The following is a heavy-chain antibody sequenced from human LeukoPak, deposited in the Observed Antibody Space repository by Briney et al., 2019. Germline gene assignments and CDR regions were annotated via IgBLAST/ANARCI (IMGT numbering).Heavy chain of an antibody. D-gene: IGHD3-10*01. Sequence: ASVKVSCKASGYTFTGYYMHWVRQAPGQGLEWMGWINPNSGGTNYAQKFQGRVTMTRDTSISTAYRELSRLRSDDTAVYYWAREEYGSGDPFFDYWGQGTLVTVSS. J-gene: IGHJ4*02. V-gene: IGHV1-2*02. CDR2: INPNSGGT. CDR3: AREEYGSGDPFFDY. CDR1: GYTFTGYY.